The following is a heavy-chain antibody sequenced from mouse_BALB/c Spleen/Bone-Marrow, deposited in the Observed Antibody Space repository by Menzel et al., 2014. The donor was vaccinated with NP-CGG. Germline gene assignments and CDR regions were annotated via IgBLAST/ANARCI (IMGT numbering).Heavy chain of an antibody. D-gene: IGHD2-3*01. Sequence: VQLQQSGAELVKPGAPVKLSCKASGYTSTSYWMNWVKQRPGRGLEWIGRIDPSDSETHYNQKFKDKATLTVDKSSSTAYIQVSSLTSEDSAVYHCARALGDGYYYAMDYWGQGTSVTVSS. J-gene: IGHJ4*01. CDR2: IDPSDSET. CDR3: ARALGDGYYYAMDY. V-gene: IGHV1-69*02. CDR1: GYTSTSYW.